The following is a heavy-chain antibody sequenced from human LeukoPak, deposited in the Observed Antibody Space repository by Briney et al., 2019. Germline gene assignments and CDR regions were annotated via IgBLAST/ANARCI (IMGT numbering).Heavy chain of an antibody. D-gene: IGHD6-19*01. Sequence: GESLKISCKGSGYSFTTYWIGWVRQMPGKGLEWMGIIYPSDSDTRYSPSFQGQVTISADKSISTAYLQWSSLKASDTAMYYCARLRWSSGWMHAFDIWGQGTMGTVSS. J-gene: IGHJ3*02. CDR3: ARLRWSSGWMHAFDI. CDR2: IYPSDSDT. CDR1: GYSFTTYW. V-gene: IGHV5-51*01.